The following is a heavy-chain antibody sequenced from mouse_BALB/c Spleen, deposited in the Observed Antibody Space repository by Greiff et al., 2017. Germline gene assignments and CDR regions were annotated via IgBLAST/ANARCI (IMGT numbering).Heavy chain of an antibody. CDR1: GFSLTSYG. D-gene: IGHD1-1*01. Sequence: VQLQQSGPGLVQPSQSLSITCTVSGFSLTSYGVHWVRQSPGKGLEWLGVIWSGGSTDYNAAFISRLSISKDNSKIQVFFKMNSLQADDTAIYYCARKNLDYYGSSPYYAMDYWGQGTSVTVSS. CDR3: ARKNLDYYGSSPYYAMDY. CDR2: IWSGGST. J-gene: IGHJ4*01. V-gene: IGHV2-4-1*01.